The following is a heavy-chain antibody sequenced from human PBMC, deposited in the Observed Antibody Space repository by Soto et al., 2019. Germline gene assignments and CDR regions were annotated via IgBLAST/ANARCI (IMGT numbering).Heavy chain of an antibody. D-gene: IGHD3-3*01. CDR3: ATRIFGVEY. Sequence: EVQLWESGGGLVQPGRSLRLSCAASGFTFSAYAMSWVRQAPGKGLEWVSAISGTSPSTYYADSVQGRFSISTDSSRKTLFLQMNTLRAEDTAVYFCATRIFGVEYWGQGTLVTVSS. J-gene: IGHJ4*02. V-gene: IGHV3-23*01. CDR2: ISGTSPST. CDR1: GFTFSAYA.